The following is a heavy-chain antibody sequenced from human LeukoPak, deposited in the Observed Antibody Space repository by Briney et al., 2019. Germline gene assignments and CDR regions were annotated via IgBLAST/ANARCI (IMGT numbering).Heavy chain of an antibody. CDR2: INHSGST. V-gene: IGHV4-34*01. D-gene: IGHD6-13*01. CDR3: ARRASSWYSNWFDP. CDR1: GGSFNGGSFSSYY. Sequence: SETLSLTCAVYGGSFNGGSFSSYYWTWIRQPPGEGLEWIGEINHSGSTNYNPSLKSRVTISVDTSKNQFSLKLSSVTAADTAVYYCARRASSWYSNWFDPWGQGTLVTVSS. J-gene: IGHJ5*02.